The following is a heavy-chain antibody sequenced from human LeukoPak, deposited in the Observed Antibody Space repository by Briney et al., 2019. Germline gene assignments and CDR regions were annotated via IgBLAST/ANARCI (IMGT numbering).Heavy chain of an antibody. D-gene: IGHD6-19*01. CDR2: IYTSGST. CDR3: ARLQSGWFYFDY. Sequence: SQTLSLTCTVSGGSIGSGSYYWSWIRQPAGKGLEWIGRIYTSGSTNYNPSLKSRVTISVDTSKNQFSLKLSSVTAADTAVYYCARLQSGWFYFDYWGQGTLVTVSS. V-gene: IGHV4-61*02. J-gene: IGHJ4*02. CDR1: GGSIGSGSYY.